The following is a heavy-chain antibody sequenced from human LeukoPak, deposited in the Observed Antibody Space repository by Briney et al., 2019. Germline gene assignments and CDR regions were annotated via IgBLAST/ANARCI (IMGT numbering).Heavy chain of an antibody. J-gene: IGHJ4*02. Sequence: PGGSLRLSCAASGFTFDDYGMSWVRQAPGKGLEWVSGINWNGGSTGYTDSVKGRFTISRDTAKNSLYLQMNSLRAEDTALYYCARLSGPGSGWTTLDYWGQGTLVTVPS. CDR1: GFTFDDYG. CDR3: ARLSGPGSGWTTLDY. CDR2: INWNGGST. V-gene: IGHV3-20*04. D-gene: IGHD6-19*01.